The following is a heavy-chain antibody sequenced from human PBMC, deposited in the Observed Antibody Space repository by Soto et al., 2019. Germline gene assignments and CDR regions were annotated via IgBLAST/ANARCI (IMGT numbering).Heavy chain of an antibody. V-gene: IGHV4-59*01. D-gene: IGHD5-18*01. CDR2: IYYSGST. CDR1: GGSISSYY. Sequence: NLSETLSLTCTVSGGSISSYYWSWIRQPPGKGLEWIGYIYYSGSTNYNPSLKSRVTISVDTSKNQFSLKLSSVTAANTAGYYCESDWRGYSYGYLGYSGQGTRVTVSS. J-gene: IGHJ4*02. CDR3: ESDWRGYSYGYLGY.